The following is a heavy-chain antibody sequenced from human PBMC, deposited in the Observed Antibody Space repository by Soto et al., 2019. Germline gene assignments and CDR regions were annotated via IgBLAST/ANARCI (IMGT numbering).Heavy chain of an antibody. D-gene: IGHD3-22*01. CDR2: INAGNGNT. V-gene: IGHV1-3*01. Sequence: ASVKVSCKVSGYTFTSYAMHWVRQAPGQRLEWMGWINAGNGNTKYSQKFQGRVTITRDTSASTAYMELSSLRSEDTAVYYCARDGPWYYYDSSGYDYFDYWGQGTLVTVSS. J-gene: IGHJ4*02. CDR3: ARDGPWYYYDSSGYDYFDY. CDR1: GYTFTSYA.